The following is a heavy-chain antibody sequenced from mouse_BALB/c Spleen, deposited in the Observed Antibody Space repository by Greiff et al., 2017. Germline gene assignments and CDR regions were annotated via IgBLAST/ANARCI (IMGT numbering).Heavy chain of an antibody. J-gene: IGHJ2*01. Sequence: EVMLVESGGGLVQPGGSLRLSCATSGFTFTDYYMSWVRQPPGKALEWLGFIRNKANGYTTEYSASVKGRFTISRDNSQSILYLQMNTLRAEDSATYYCARDNYGSDYWGQGTTLTVSS. V-gene: IGHV7-3*02. D-gene: IGHD1-1*01. CDR3: ARDNYGSDY. CDR2: IRNKANGYTT. CDR1: GFTFTDYY.